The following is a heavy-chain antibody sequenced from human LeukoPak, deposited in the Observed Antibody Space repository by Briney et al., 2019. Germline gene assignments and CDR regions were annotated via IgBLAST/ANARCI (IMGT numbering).Heavy chain of an antibody. V-gene: IGHV3-30*02. D-gene: IGHD7-27*01. CDR1: GFTFSSYG. CDR2: IRYDGSNK. Sequence: PGGSLRLSCAASGFTFSSYGMHWVRQAPGKGLEWVAFIRYDGSNKYYADSVKGRFTISRDNSKNTLYLQMNSLRAEDTAVYYCAKVWGSKQAFDIWGQGTMVTVSS. CDR3: AKVWGSKQAFDI. J-gene: IGHJ3*02.